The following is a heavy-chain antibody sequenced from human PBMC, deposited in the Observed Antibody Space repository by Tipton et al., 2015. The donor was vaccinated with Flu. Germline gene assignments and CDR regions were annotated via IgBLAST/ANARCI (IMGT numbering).Heavy chain of an antibody. V-gene: IGHV4-38-2*02. J-gene: IGHJ5*02. CDR2: IHRSGTT. Sequence: TLSLTCSVSGDSIGSRYFWGWIRQPPGKGLEWIGNIHRSGTTYYNPSLKSRVTISVDASKSQFTLRLSSVTAADTAVYYCAADLGPFNWFDPWGQGTLVTVSS. CDR3: AADLGPFNWFDP. CDR1: GDSIGSRYF.